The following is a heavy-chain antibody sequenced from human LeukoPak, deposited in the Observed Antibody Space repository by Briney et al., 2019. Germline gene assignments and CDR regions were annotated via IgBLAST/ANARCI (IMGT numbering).Heavy chain of an antibody. CDR3: AREVVRQLDY. V-gene: IGHV3-30*03. CDR2: ISYDGSNK. CDR1: GFTFSSYG. J-gene: IGHJ4*02. Sequence: GGSLRLSCAASGFTFSSYGMHWVRQAPGKGLEWVAVISYDGSNKYYADSVKGRFTISRDNSKNTLYLQMNSLRAEDTAVYYCAREVVRQLDYWGQGTLVTVSS. D-gene: IGHD2-15*01.